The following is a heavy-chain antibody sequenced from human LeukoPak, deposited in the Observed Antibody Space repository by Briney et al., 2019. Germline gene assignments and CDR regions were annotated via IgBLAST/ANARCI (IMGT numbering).Heavy chain of an antibody. Sequence: GGSLRLSCEAFGFTVSTYWMHWVRQTPGQGLVWVSRLNSDGIRTDYADSVRGRFTISRDNAKNTFYMYMDSLRAEDTAVYYCARAGFYNGYDYWGQGTLVTVSS. V-gene: IGHV3-74*01. CDR2: LNSDGIRT. D-gene: IGHD5-18*01. CDR1: GFTVSTYW. CDR3: ARAGFYNGYDY. J-gene: IGHJ4*02.